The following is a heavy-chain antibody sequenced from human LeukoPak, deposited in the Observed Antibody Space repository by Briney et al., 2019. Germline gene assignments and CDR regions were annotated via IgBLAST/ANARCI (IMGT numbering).Heavy chain of an antibody. Sequence: SETLSLTCTVSGGSISSYYWSWIRQPPGKGLEWIGYIYYTGTTDYNPSLKSRVTISVDTSKNQFSLKLGSVTAADTAVYYCARRNKGQADVWGQGTTVTVSS. CDR1: GGSISSYY. CDR3: ARRNKGQADV. J-gene: IGHJ6*02. CDR2: IYYTGTT. V-gene: IGHV4-59*01. D-gene: IGHD1-14*01.